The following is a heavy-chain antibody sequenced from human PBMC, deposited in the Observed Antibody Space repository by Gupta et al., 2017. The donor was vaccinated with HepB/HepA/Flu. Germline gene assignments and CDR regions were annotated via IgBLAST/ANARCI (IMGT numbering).Heavy chain of an antibody. D-gene: IGHD4-17*01. CDR1: GFNFSSYD. CDR3: ARGLYGDPVGMDV. V-gene: IGHV3-13*01. J-gene: IGHJ6*02. Sequence: EVQLVESGGGFVQLGGSLRLSCVGSGFNFSSYDIHWVRQATGKGLEWVSVFGIAGATWYPGSVKGRFTISRDNAKNSLYLQMNSLRVGDTAVYYCARGLYGDPVGMDVWGQGTTVTVS. CDR2: FGIAGAT.